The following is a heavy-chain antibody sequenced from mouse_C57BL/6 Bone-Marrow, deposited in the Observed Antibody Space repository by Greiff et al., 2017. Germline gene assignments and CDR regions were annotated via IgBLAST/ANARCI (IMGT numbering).Heavy chain of an antibody. CDR3: ARARDYGYWYFDV. J-gene: IGHJ1*03. V-gene: IGHV3-8*01. CDR2: ISYSGST. CDR1: GYSITSDY. Sequence: EVQLQESGPGLAKPSQTLSLTCSVTGYSITSDYWNWIRKFPGNKLEYMGYISYSGSTYYNPSLKSRISITRDTSKNQYYRQLNAVTTEDTATYYCARARDYGYWYFDVWGTGTTVTVSS. D-gene: IGHD2-4*01.